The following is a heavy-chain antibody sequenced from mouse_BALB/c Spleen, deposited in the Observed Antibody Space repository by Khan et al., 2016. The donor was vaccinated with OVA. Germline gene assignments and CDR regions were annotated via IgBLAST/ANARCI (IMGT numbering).Heavy chain of an antibody. Sequence: EVELVESGGELVKPGGSLKLSCAASGFTFNSYGMSWVRQTPGKRLEWVATISSGGHYTYFPDSVRGRFTISRDNAKNTLYLQMSSLKSEDTALYYCARTISTSKEDYYAMDYWGQGTSVTVSS. V-gene: IGHV5-6*01. CDR1: GFTFNSYG. J-gene: IGHJ4*01. CDR2: ISSGGHYT. D-gene: IGHD1-2*01. CDR3: ARTISTSKEDYYAMDY.